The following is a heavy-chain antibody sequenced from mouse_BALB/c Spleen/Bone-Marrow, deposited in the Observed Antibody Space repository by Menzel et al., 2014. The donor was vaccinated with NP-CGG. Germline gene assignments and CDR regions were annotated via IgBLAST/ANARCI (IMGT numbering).Heavy chain of an antibody. V-gene: IGHV7-3*02. J-gene: IGHJ4*01. Sequence: EVKVVESGGGLVQPGGSLRLSCATSGFTFTDYFMTWVRQPPGKALEWLGFIRNKANGYTTEYSASVKGRFTISRDNSQSILYLQMNTLRPEDSATYYCASSYAPDSWGPGTSVTVSS. CDR3: ASSYAPDS. CDR1: GFTFTDYF. CDR2: IRNKANGYTT.